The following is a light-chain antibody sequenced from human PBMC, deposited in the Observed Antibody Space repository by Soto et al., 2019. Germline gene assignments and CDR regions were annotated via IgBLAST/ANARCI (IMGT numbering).Light chain of an antibody. Sequence: ETVLTQSPDTLSLSPGERATLSCTASQSVTSDYLAWYQQKAGQAPRLLIYGASSRATGIPDRFCGSGSGTDFSLTISRLEPEDSAFYYCQQYGSSATFGGGTKVE. J-gene: IGKJ4*01. CDR3: QQYGSSAT. V-gene: IGKV3-20*01. CDR1: QSVTSDY. CDR2: GAS.